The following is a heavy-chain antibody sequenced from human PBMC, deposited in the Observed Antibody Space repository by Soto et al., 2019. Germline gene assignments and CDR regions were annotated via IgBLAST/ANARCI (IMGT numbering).Heavy chain of an antibody. CDR3: XXXXXXQWVRLPXDY. V-gene: IGHV3-23*01. Sequence: EVQLLESGGGLVQPGGSLRLSCVGSGFFFSSYTMTWVRQAPGKGLEWVSSFSATSENTYYADSVRGRFTISRDNSKNTLFLQMNSLTAEDTAXXXXXXXXXXQWVRLPXDYWGQGILV. J-gene: IGHJ4*02. CDR1: GFFFSSYT. CDR2: FSATSENT. D-gene: IGHD6-19*01.